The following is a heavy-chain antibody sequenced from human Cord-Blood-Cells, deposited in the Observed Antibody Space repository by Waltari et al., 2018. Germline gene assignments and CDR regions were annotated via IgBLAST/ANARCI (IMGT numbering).Heavy chain of an antibody. Sequence: QVQLVQSGAEVKKPGASVKVSCKASGYTFTSYYMHWVRQAPGPGFEWMGIINPSGGSTSYAQKFQGRVTMTRDTSTSTVYMELSSLRSEDTAVYYCARGLVLRYFDWFPGGYYGMDVWGQGTTVTVSS. CDR3: ARGLVLRYFDWFPGGYYGMDV. V-gene: IGHV1-46*01. CDR1: GYTFTSYY. D-gene: IGHD3-9*01. J-gene: IGHJ6*02. CDR2: INPSGGST.